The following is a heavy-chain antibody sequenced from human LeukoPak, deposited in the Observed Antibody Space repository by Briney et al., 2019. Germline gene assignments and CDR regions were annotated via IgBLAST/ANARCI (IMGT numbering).Heavy chain of an antibody. V-gene: IGHV1-24*01. CDR2: FDPEDGET. Sequence: ASVKVSCKVSGYTLTELSMHWVRQAPGKGLEWMGGFDPEDGETIYAQKFQGRVTMTEDTSTDTAYMELSSLGSEDTAVYYCATTASNSGYDLGWFDPWGQGTLVTVSS. CDR1: GYTLTELS. J-gene: IGHJ5*02. CDR3: ATTASNSGYDLGWFDP. D-gene: IGHD5-12*01.